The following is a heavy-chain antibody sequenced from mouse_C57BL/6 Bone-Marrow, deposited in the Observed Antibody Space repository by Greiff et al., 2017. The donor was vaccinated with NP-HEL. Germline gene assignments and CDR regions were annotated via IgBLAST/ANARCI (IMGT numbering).Heavy chain of an antibody. Sequence: EVQLVESGGGLVKPGGSLKLSCAASGFTFSDYGMHWVRQAPEKGLEWVAYISSGSSTIYYADTVKGRFTISRDNAKNTLFLQMTSLRSEDTAMYYCARPRYDYDKYFDVWGTGTTVTVSS. V-gene: IGHV5-17*01. CDR2: ISSGSSTI. J-gene: IGHJ1*03. D-gene: IGHD2-4*01. CDR3: ARPRYDYDKYFDV. CDR1: GFTFSDYG.